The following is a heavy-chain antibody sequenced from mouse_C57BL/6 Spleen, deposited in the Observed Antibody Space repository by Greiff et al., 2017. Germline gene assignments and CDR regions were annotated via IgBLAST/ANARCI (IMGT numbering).Heavy chain of an antibody. Sequence: VQGVESGAELVKPGASVKLSCKASGYTFTSYWMHWVKQRPGRGLEWIGRIDPNSGGTKYNEKFKSKATLTVDKPSSTAYMQLSSLTSEDSAVYYCARSHYCGSGYVYWYFDGWGTGTTVTVSS. J-gene: IGHJ1*03. CDR3: ARSHYCGSGYVYWYFDG. CDR1: GYTFTSYW. CDR2: IDPNSGGT. D-gene: IGHD1-1*01. V-gene: IGHV1-72*01.